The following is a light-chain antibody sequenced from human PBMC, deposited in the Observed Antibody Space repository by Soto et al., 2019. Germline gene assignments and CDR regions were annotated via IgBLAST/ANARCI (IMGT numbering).Light chain of an antibody. CDR3: SASATSRAYV. V-gene: IGLV2-14*01. Sequence: QSALTQPASVSGSPGQSITISCTGTSSDVGAYNYVSWYQQQSGKAPKLLIHEVSSRPAGVSDRFSGSKSGNTASLTISGLQAEDEADYYCSASATSRAYVFGIGTKVTVL. CDR2: EVS. CDR1: SSDVGAYNY. J-gene: IGLJ1*01.